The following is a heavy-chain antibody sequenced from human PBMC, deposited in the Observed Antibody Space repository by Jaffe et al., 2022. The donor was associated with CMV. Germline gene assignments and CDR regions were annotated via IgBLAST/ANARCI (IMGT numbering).Heavy chain of an antibody. J-gene: IGHJ6*02. CDR3: ARDKSEGQTYYDFWSGSSFVNGMDV. CDR2: ISSSSSYI. CDR1: GFTFSSYS. Sequence: EVQLVESGGGLVKPGGSLRLSCAASGFTFSSYSMNWVRQAPGKGLEWVSSISSSSSYIYYADSVKGRFTISRDNAKNSLYLQMNSLRAEDTAVYYCARDKSEGQTYYDFWSGSSFVNGMDVWGQGTTVTVSS. V-gene: IGHV3-21*01. D-gene: IGHD3-3*01.